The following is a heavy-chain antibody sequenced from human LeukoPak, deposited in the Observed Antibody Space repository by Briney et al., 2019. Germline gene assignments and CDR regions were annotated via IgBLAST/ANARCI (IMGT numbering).Heavy chain of an antibody. V-gene: IGHV5-51*01. D-gene: IGHD5-18*01. CDR2: IYPGDSDT. CDR1: GYSFSTYW. CDR3: ARQRSGHSYDY. J-gene: IGHJ4*02. Sequence: GESLKISCQASGYSFSTYWIAWVRQLPGKGLEWMGIIYPGDSDTRYSPSFQGQVTISADKFITTAYLQLNSLKASDTAMYYCARQRSGHSYDYWGQGTPVAVSS.